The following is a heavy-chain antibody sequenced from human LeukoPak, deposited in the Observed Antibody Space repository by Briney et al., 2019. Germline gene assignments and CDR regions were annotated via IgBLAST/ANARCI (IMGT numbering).Heavy chain of an antibody. Sequence: PGRSLRLSCAASGFTFSHYGMHWVRQAPGKGLEWVAVIWNDGRNKYYADSVKGRFTIYRDDSQNTLYLQMNSLRAEDTAVYYCAKDAQRGFDYSNSLEYWGQGALVTVSS. CDR2: IWNDGRNK. D-gene: IGHD4-11*01. V-gene: IGHV3-33*06. CDR1: GFTFSHYG. J-gene: IGHJ4*02. CDR3: AKDAQRGFDYSNSLEY.